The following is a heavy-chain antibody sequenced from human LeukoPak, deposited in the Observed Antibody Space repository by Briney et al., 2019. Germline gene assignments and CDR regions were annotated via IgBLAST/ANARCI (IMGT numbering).Heavy chain of an antibody. D-gene: IGHD3-3*01. CDR2: IWYDGSNK. J-gene: IGHJ1*01. Sequence: GGSLRLSCAASGFTFSSYGMHWVRQAPGKGLEGVAVIWYDGSNKYYADSVKGRFTISRDNSKNALYLQMNSLRAEDTAVYYCASGQKVLRFLEWLPPEYFQHWGQGTLVTVSS. V-gene: IGHV3-33*01. CDR1: GFTFSSYG. CDR3: ASGQKVLRFLEWLPPEYFQH.